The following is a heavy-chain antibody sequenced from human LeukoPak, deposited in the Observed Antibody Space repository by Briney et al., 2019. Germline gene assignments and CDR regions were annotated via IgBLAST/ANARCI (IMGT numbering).Heavy chain of an antibody. CDR2: IIPIFGTA. V-gene: IGHV1-69*13. CDR1: GGTFSSYA. Sequence: SVKVSCKASGGTFSSYAISWVRQAPGQGLEWMGGIIPIFGTANYAQKFQGRVTITADESTSTAYMELSSLRSEDTAVYYCARVRDIVVVVDGAFDVWGQGTMVTVSS. CDR3: ARVRDIVVVVDGAFDV. D-gene: IGHD2-15*01. J-gene: IGHJ3*01.